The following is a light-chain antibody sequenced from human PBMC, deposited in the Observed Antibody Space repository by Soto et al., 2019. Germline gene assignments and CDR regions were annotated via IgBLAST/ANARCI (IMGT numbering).Light chain of an antibody. J-gene: IGKJ3*01. Sequence: EIVLTQSPGTLSLSPGERATLSCRASQSVSSSFLAWYQQIPGQAPRLLIYGASTRATGIPDRFSGSGSGTDFALTISRRYPEDFAVYYCQQYDSSPRTFGPGTKVDIK. V-gene: IGKV3-20*01. CDR1: QSVSSSF. CDR2: GAS. CDR3: QQYDSSPRT.